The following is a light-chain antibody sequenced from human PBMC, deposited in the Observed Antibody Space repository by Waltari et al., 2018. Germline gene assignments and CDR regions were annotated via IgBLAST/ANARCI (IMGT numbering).Light chain of an antibody. J-gene: IGLJ2*01. CDR3: CSYAGDYTLV. Sequence: QSALTQPRSVSGSPGQSVTISCTGTGGDVGRYNYVSWYQQYPGKAPKLMISDVYERPSGVPDRFSGSKSGNTASLTISGLQAEDEAVYYCCSYAGDYTLVFGGGTEVTVL. CDR1: GGDVGRYNY. V-gene: IGLV2-11*01. CDR2: DVY.